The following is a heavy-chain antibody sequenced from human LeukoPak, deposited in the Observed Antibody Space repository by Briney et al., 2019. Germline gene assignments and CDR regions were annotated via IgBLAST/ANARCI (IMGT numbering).Heavy chain of an antibody. CDR2: INHSGST. V-gene: IGHV4-38-2*02. J-gene: IGHJ6*03. D-gene: IGHD5-18*01. CDR1: GYSISSGNY. CDR3: AREGRYRYGYNEYHLYMDI. Sequence: SETLSLTCSVSGYSISSGNYWGWVGLPPGKGLEWIGEINHSGSTNYNPSLKSRVAISVDTSKNQFYLKLSSVTAAGTAVYYCAREGRYRYGYNEYHLYMDIWGKGTTVTVSS.